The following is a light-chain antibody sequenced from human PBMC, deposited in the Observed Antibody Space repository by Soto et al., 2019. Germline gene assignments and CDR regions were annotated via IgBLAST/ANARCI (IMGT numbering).Light chain of an antibody. J-gene: IGKJ5*01. CDR2: AAS. CDR3: EQSYSTPIS. V-gene: IGKV1-39*01. Sequence: DFQVTQSPSSLSAAVGDRVTISCRASQTIDNFLNWYQQKPGKAPTLLIYAASSLQSGVPSRFSGSRSGTNFTLAISSVQPEDFATYYCEQSYSTPISFGQGTRLEIK. CDR1: QTIDNF.